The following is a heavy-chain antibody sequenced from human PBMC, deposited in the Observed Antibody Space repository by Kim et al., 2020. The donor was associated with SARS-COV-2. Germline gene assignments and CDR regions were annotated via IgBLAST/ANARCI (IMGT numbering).Heavy chain of an antibody. CDR3: ARLPEP. J-gene: IGHJ5*02. Sequence: YSGSTYYTPSLKSRVTMSVDTSKNHISLKLTSVTAADTAVYYCARLPEPWGQGTLVTVSS. CDR2: YSGST. V-gene: IGHV4-39*02.